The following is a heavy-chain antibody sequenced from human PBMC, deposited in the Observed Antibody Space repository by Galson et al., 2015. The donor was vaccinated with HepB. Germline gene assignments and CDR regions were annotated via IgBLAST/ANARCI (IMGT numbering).Heavy chain of an antibody. V-gene: IGHV1-69*02. CDR2: IIPILGIA. CDR3: ARVAVSSSSPFDP. CDR1: GGTFSSYT. Sequence: SVKVSCKASGGTFSSYTISWVRQAPGQGLEWMGRIIPILGIANYAQKFQGRVTITADKSTSTAYMELSSLRSEDTAVYYCARVAVSSSSPFDPWSQGTLVTVSS. J-gene: IGHJ5*02. D-gene: IGHD6-13*01.